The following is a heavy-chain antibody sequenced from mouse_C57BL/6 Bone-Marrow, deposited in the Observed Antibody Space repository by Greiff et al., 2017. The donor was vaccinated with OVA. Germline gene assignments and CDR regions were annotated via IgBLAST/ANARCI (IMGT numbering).Heavy chain of an antibody. D-gene: IGHD2-4*01. CDR1: GYTFTSYG. Sequence: VKLLESGAELARPGASVKLSCKASGYTFTSYGISWVKQRTGQGLEWIGEIYPRSGNTYYNEKFKGKATLTADESSSTAYMELRSLTSEDSAVYFCAIVYYDYENYWGQGTTLTVSS. V-gene: IGHV1-81*01. CDR2: IYPRSGNT. CDR3: AIVYYDYENY. J-gene: IGHJ2*01.